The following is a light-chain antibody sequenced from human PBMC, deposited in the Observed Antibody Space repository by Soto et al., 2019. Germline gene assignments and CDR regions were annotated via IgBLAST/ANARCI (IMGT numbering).Light chain of an antibody. CDR1: SSNIGSNT. V-gene: IGLV1-44*01. CDR2: SNN. Sequence: QYVRSQPPSASWTPGQRVTIACSGSSSNIGSNTVNWYQQLPGTAPKLLIYSNNQRPSGVPDRFSGSKSGTSASLAISGLQSEDEADYYCAAWDDSLTGYVFGTGTKVTV. CDR3: AAWDDSLTGYV. J-gene: IGLJ1*01.